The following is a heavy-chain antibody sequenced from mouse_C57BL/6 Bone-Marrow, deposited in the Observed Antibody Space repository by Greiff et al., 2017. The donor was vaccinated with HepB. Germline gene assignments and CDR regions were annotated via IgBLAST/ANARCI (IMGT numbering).Heavy chain of an antibody. D-gene: IGHD2-3*01. CDR3: ARPLYDGYPGGFAY. V-gene: IGHV5-15*01. CDR1: GFTFSDYG. Sequence: EVKLVESGGGLVQPGGSLKLSCAASGFTFSDYGMAWVRQAPRKGPEWVAFISNLAYSIYYAETVTGRFTISRENAKNTLYLEMSSLRSEDTAMYYCARPLYDGYPGGFAYWGQGTLVTVSA. CDR2: ISNLAYSI. J-gene: IGHJ3*01.